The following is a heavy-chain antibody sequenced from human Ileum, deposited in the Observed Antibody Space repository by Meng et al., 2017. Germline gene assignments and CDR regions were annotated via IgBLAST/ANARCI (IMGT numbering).Heavy chain of an antibody. V-gene: IGHV4-31*01. J-gene: IGHJ4*02. CDR3: ARVSYDILTGYWNSDY. D-gene: IGHD3-9*01. CDR2: IYYSGST. CDR1: GGSISSGGYY. Sequence: VQLQEAGPGMLKPSPTLSLTCTVSGGSISSGGYYWSWIRQHPGEGLEWIGYIYYSGSTYYNPALKSLVTISVDTSKNQCSLKLSSVTAADTAVYYCARVSYDILTGYWNSDYWGQGTLVTVSS.